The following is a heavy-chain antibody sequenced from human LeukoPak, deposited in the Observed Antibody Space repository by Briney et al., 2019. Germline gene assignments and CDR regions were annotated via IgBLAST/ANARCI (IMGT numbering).Heavy chain of an antibody. Sequence: GGSLRLSCAASGFTFSSYAMHWVRQAPGKGLEWVAVISYDGSNKYYADSVKGRFTISRDNSKNTLYLQMNSLRAEDTAVYYCARDLDTSATGDWGQGTLVTVSS. CDR2: ISYDGSNK. CDR3: ARDLDTSATGD. D-gene: IGHD2-8*02. CDR1: GFTFSSYA. J-gene: IGHJ4*02. V-gene: IGHV3-30-3*01.